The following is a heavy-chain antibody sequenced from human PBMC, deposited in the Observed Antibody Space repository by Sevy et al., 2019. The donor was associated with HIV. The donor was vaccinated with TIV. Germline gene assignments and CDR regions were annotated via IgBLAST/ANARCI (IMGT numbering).Heavy chain of an antibody. V-gene: IGHV3-15*01. Sequence: WGSLRLSCAASGFTFSNAWMSWVRQAPGKGLEWVARIKKKNDGRTTDYAAPVKGRFTISRDESKHTLYLQMTSLKTEDTAMYYCTTDSKKRAHSAYFDYWGQGTLVTVSS. CDR3: TTDSKKRAHSAYFDY. J-gene: IGHJ4*02. CDR2: IKKKNDGRTT. CDR1: GFTFSNAW.